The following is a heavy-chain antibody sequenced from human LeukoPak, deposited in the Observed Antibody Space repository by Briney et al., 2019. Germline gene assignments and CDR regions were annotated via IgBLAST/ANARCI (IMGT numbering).Heavy chain of an antibody. CDR1: GFTLSSYE. Sequence: GSLRLSCTVSGFTLSSYEMSWIRHAPGRGLEWVSSIDYSGGSSYYADSVEGRFTISRDNAKNSLYLQMNSLRAEDTAVYYCASGTVYYYDSSGYHHWGQGTLVTVSS. D-gene: IGHD3-22*01. CDR2: IDYSGGSS. J-gene: IGHJ5*02. V-gene: IGHV3-23*01. CDR3: ASGTVYYYDSSGYHH.